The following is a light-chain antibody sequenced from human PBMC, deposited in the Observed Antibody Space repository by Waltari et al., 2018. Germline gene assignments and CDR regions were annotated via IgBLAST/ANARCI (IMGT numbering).Light chain of an antibody. CDR3: GESHSIAGQVAYV. J-gene: IGLJ1*01. Sequence: LPVLTQSPSASAFLGASIKLTCPLDAAHRCHPNDCYQLRPGKSPQVIMKINGDGSHIKGAGVPDRFMGSMSGADRYLTVSNVQPDDEAEYHCGESHSIAGQVAYVFGSGTKLSVL. CDR2: INGDGSH. CDR1: AAHRCHP. V-gene: IGLV4-3*01.